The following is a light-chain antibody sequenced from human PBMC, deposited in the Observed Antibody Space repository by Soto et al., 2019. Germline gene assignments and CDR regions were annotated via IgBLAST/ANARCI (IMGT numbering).Light chain of an antibody. CDR3: QKYNSAPFT. V-gene: IGKV1-27*01. Sequence: DIQMTQSPSSLSASVGDRVAITCRASQGISNYLAWYQQKPGKVPKLLIYAASTLQSGVPSRFSGSGSGTXXXXXXXXLXPXDVATYYCQKYNSAPFTFGPGTKVDIK. J-gene: IGKJ3*01. CDR1: QGISNY. CDR2: AAS.